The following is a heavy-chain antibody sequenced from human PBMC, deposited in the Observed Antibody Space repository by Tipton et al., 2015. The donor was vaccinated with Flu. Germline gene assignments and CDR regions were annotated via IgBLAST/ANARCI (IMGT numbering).Heavy chain of an antibody. CDR3: SRDFCSGGFWYPDY. CDR1: GDSISNYY. CDR2: IYTTGST. Sequence: LRLSCTVSGDSISNYYWGGGRQPAGKALEWSGRIYTTGSTTYNPSLKSRVTISLDTSKNQFSLKLSSVTAADTAVYYCSRDFCSGGFWYPDYWGQGTLVTVSS. J-gene: IGHJ4*02. D-gene: IGHD2-15*01. V-gene: IGHV4-4*07.